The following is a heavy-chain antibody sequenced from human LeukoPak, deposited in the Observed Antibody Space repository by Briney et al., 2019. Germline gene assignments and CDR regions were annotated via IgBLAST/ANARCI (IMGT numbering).Heavy chain of an antibody. J-gene: IGHJ3*02. V-gene: IGHV3-53*01. D-gene: IGHD2-15*01. Sequence: GGSLRLSCAASGLIVSSNYMSWVRQAPGQGLEWVSVIYSGGSTYYADSVKGRFTISRDNSKNTLYLQMNSVRVEDTAVYYCARDDVGVVGAFDIWGQGTMVTVSS. CDR1: GLIVSSNY. CDR2: IYSGGST. CDR3: ARDDVGVVGAFDI.